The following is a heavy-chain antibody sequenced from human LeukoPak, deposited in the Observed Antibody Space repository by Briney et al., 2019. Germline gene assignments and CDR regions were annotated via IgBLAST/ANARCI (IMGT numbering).Heavy chain of an antibody. J-gene: IGHJ6*02. D-gene: IGHD4-11*01. CDR2: ISAYNGNT. CDR3: ARDLKTITVTGDYYYYYGMDV. Sequence: ASVKVSCKASGYTFTSYGISWVRQAPGQGLEWMGWISAYNGNTNYAQELQGRVSMTTDTSTSTAYMELRSLRSDDTAVYYCARDLKTITVTGDYYYYYGMDVWGQGTTVTVSS. CDR1: GYTFTSYG. V-gene: IGHV1-18*01.